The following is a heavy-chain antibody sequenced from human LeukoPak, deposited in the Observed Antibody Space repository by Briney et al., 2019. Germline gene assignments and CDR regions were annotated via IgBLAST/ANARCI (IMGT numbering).Heavy chain of an antibody. J-gene: IGHJ4*02. CDR3: AMVRGTYPDIKGAYYFDY. D-gene: IGHD3-10*01. CDR2: IYYSGST. Sequence: SETLSLTCTVSGGSISSGDYYWSWIRQPPGKGLEWIGYIYYSGSTYYNPSLKSRVTISVDTSKNQFSLKLSSVTAADTAVYYCAMVRGTYPDIKGAYYFDYWGQGTLVTVSS. V-gene: IGHV4-30-4*02. CDR1: GGSISSGDYY.